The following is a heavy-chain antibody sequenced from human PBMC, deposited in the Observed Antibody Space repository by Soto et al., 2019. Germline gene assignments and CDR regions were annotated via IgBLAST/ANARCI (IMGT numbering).Heavy chain of an antibody. CDR2: ISGSGDST. D-gene: IGHD6-19*01. CDR3: AKGVPGIAVAGTGYFQH. V-gene: IGHV3-23*01. Sequence: GGSLRLSCAASGFTLSDYAMTWVRQGPGKGLEWVSAISGSGDSTYYTDSVKGRFTISRDNSKITLYLEMNGLRAEDTAVYYCAKGVPGIAVAGTGYFQHWGQGTLVTVSS. CDR1: GFTLSDYA. J-gene: IGHJ1*01.